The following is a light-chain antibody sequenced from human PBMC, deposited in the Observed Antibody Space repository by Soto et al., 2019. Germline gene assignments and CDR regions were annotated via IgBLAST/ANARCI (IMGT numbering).Light chain of an antibody. V-gene: IGKV3-11*01. J-gene: IGKJ5*01. CDR2: DTS. Sequence: TQSPSTLSASVGDRVTITCRASQSISSYLAWYQQKPGQAPRLLIYDTSNRATGVPARFSGSGSGTDFTLTISSLEPEDCAIYYCQQRQYWPPITFGQGTRLEIK. CDR1: QSISSY. CDR3: QQRQYWPPIT.